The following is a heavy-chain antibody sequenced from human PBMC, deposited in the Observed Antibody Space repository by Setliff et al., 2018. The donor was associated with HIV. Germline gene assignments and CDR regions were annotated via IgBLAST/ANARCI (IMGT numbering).Heavy chain of an antibody. Sequence: SLRLSCAASGFTFSSYGMHWVRQAPGKGLEWVAVIWYDGSNKYYADSVKGRFTISRDNSKNTLYLQMNSLRAEDTAVYYCARPTNIDTLYYGSQTFYMYYYGLDVWGQGTTVTVSS. CDR2: IWYDGSNK. D-gene: IGHD1-26*01. CDR1: GFTFSSYG. CDR3: ARPTNIDTLYYGSQTFYMYYYGLDV. J-gene: IGHJ6*02. V-gene: IGHV3-33*01.